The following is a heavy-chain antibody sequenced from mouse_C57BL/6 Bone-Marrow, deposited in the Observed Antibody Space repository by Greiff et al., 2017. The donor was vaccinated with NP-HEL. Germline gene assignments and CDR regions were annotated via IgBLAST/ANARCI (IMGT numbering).Heavy chain of an antibody. CDR1: GYTFTSYT. J-gene: IGHJ2*01. CDR3: ILGFDY. D-gene: IGHD3-3*01. Sequence: VQLQQSGAELARPGASVKMSCKASGYTFTSYTMHWVKQRPGQGLAWIGYINPSSGYTKYNQKFKDKATLTADKSSSTAYMQLSSLTSEDAAVYYCILGFDYWGQGTTLTVSS. V-gene: IGHV1-4*01. CDR2: INPSSGYT.